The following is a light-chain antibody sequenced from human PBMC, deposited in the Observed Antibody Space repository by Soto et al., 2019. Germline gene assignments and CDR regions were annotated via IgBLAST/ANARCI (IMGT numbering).Light chain of an antibody. Sequence: QSVLTQPPSGSGTPGQRVTISCSGSSSNIESNFVYWYQQFPGTAPRLLIYRNNQRPSGVPDRFSGSKSGTSASLAISALRSEDEADYYCTVWDDSLRGRLFGGGTKLTVL. CDR2: RNN. J-gene: IGLJ2*01. CDR3: TVWDDSLRGRL. V-gene: IGLV1-47*01. CDR1: SSNIESNF.